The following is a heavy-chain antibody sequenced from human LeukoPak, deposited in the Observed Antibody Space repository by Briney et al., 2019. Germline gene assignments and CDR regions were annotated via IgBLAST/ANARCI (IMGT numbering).Heavy chain of an antibody. Sequence: SETLSLTCTVSGGSISSYYWSWIRQPPGKGLEWIGYIYYSGSTNYNPSLKSRVTISVDTSKNQFSLKLSSVTAADTAVYYCARGHFYGSGSYYQHWGQGTLVTVSS. D-gene: IGHD3-10*01. V-gene: IGHV4-59*01. CDR1: GGSISSYY. CDR2: IYYSGST. J-gene: IGHJ4*02. CDR3: ARGHFYGSGSYYQH.